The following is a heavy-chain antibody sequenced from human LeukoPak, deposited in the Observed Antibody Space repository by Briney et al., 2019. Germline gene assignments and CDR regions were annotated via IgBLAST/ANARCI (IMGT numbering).Heavy chain of an antibody. Sequence: PSETLSLTCTVSGGSISSYYWSWIRQPPGKGLEWIGYIYYSGSTNYNPSLESRVTISVDTSKNQFSLKLSSVTAADTAVYYCARDFFSSGWGDDAFDIWGQGTMVTVSS. CDR2: IYYSGST. D-gene: IGHD6-19*01. V-gene: IGHV4-59*01. CDR1: GGSISSYY. CDR3: ARDFFSSGWGDDAFDI. J-gene: IGHJ3*02.